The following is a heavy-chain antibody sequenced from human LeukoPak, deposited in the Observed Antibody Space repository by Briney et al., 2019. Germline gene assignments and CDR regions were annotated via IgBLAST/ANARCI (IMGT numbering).Heavy chain of an antibody. V-gene: IGHV4-59*01. CDR2: IYYSGST. CDR1: GGSISSYY. J-gene: IGHJ6*02. D-gene: IGHD6-19*01. CDR3: ARAGSGWSFYGMDV. Sequence: PSETLSLTCTVSGGSISSYYWSWIRQPPGEGLEWIGYIYYSGSTNYNPSLKSRVTISVDTSKNQFSLKLSSVTAAGTAVYYCARAGSGWSFYGMDVRGQGTTVTVSS.